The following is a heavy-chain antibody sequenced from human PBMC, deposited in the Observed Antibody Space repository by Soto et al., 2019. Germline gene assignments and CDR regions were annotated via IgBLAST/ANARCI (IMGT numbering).Heavy chain of an antibody. Sequence: SGPTLVNPTETLTLTCTVSGFSLSNARMGVSWIRQPPGKALEWLAHIFSNDEKSYSTSLKSRLTISKDTSKSQVVLTMTNMDPVDTATYYCARILLGYLGSGYYYGMDVWGQGTTVTVSS. V-gene: IGHV2-26*01. J-gene: IGHJ6*02. D-gene: IGHD2-21*01. CDR1: GFSLSNARMG. CDR3: ARILLGYLGSGYYYGMDV. CDR2: IFSNDEK.